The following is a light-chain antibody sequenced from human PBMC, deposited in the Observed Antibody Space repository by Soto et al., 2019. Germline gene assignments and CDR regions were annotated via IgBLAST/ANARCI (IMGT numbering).Light chain of an antibody. V-gene: IGLV2-8*01. J-gene: IGLJ1*01. CDR1: SSDVGGYDY. CDR2: EVT. Sequence: QSVLTQPPSASGSPGQSVTISCTGTSSDVGGYDYVSWYQQRPGKAPKLLIHEVTKRPSGVPDRFSGSKSGNTASLTVSGLQAEDEADYYCSSYAGRTLXVFGTGTKVT. CDR3: SSYAGRTLXV.